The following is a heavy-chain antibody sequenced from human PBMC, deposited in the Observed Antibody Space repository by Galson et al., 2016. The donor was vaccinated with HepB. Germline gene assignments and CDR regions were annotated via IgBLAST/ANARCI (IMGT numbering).Heavy chain of an antibody. CDR2: IYYSGST. D-gene: IGHD4-17*01. CDR1: GGSISSGDYY. V-gene: IGHV4-30-4*01. CDR3: ARVGVDYDDYAPGPVDC. Sequence: TLSLTCTVSGGSISSGDYYWSWIRQPPGKGLEWIGDIYYSGSTNYNPSLKIGLNISVDTSKNLFSLTLTSVTAADTAVYYCARVGVDYDDYAPGPVDCWGQGTLVTVSS. J-gene: IGHJ4*02.